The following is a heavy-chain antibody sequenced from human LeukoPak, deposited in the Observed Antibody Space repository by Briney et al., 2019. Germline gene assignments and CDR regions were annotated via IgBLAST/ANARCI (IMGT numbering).Heavy chain of an antibody. V-gene: IGHV3-53*01. Sequence: PGGSLRLSCAASGFTVSSNYMSWVRQAPGKGLEWVSVIYSGGSTYYADSVKGRFTISRDNSKNTLYLQMNSLRAEDTAVYYCARDYYGSGSYPGPPAYWGQGTLVTVSS. J-gene: IGHJ4*02. CDR1: GFTVSSNY. CDR3: ARDYYGSGSYPGPPAY. D-gene: IGHD3-10*01. CDR2: IYSGGST.